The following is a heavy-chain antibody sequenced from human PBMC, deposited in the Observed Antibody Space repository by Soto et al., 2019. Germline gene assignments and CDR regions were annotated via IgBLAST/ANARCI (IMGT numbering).Heavy chain of an antibody. J-gene: IGHJ6*02. V-gene: IGHV4-39*01. CDR2: IFYSGST. CDR1: GSSISISSSY. CDR3: ARHLTYCSAGSCYSDFPYYGMDV. D-gene: IGHD2-15*01. Sequence: PSETLSLTFTVSGSSISISSSYWGWSRQPPGKGLEWIGSIFYSGSTYYNPSLKSRVTISVDTSKNQFSLKLSSVTAADTAVYYCARHLTYCSAGSCYSDFPYYGMDVWVQGTTVT.